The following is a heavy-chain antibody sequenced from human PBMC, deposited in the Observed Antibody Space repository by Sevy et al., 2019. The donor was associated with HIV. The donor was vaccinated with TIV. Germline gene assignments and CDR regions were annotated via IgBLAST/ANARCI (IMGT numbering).Heavy chain of an antibody. V-gene: IGHV4-59*07. D-gene: IGHD6-6*01. CDR2: IYYSGST. Sequence: TLSLTCTVSGGSISSYYWSWIRQPPGKGLEWIGYIYYSGSTNYNPSLKSRVTISVDTSKNQFSLKLSSVTAADTAVYYCARYSSSSLGYYYYYGMDVWGQGTTVTVSS. CDR1: GGSISSYY. J-gene: IGHJ6*02. CDR3: ARYSSSSLGYYYYYGMDV.